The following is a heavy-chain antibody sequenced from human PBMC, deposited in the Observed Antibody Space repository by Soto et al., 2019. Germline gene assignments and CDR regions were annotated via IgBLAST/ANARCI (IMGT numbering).Heavy chain of an antibody. CDR2: ISGSGGST. CDR1: GFTFSSYA. D-gene: IGHD3-22*01. J-gene: IGHJ4*02. CDR3: AKDRADYDSSGSDY. V-gene: IGHV3-23*01. Sequence: GESLKISCAASGFTFSSYAMSWVRQAPGKGLEWVSGISGSGGSTYYADSVKGRFTISRDNSKNTLYLQMNSLRAEDTAVYYCAKDRADYDSSGSDYWGQGTLVTVSS.